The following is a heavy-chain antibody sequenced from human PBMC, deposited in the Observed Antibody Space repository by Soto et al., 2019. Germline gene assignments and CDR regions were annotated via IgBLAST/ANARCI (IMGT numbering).Heavy chain of an antibody. CDR2: IIPIFGTA. V-gene: IGHV1-69*06. CDR1: GGTFSSYA. CDR3: ARDEPGYRYGYGNY. D-gene: IGHD5-18*01. Sequence: GASVKVSCKASGGTFSSYAISWVRQAPGQGLEWMGGIIPIFGTANYAQKFQGRVTITADKSTSTAYMELSSLRSEDTAVYYCARDEPGYRYGYGNYWGQGTLVTVYS. J-gene: IGHJ4*02.